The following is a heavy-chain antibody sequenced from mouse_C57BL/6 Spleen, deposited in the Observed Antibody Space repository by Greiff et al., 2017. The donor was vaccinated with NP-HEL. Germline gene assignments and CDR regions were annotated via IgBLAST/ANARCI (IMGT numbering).Heavy chain of an antibody. J-gene: IGHJ2*01. CDR2: IYPGSGNT. D-gene: IGHD2-5*01. Sequence: QVHVKQSGAELVRPGASVKLSCKASGYTFTDYYINWVKQRPGQGLEWIARIYPGSGNTYYNEKFKGKATLTAEKSSSTAYMQLSSLTSEDSAVYFCARQGRYYSNLDYWGQGTTLTVSS. V-gene: IGHV1-76*01. CDR3: ARQGRYYSNLDY. CDR1: GYTFTDYY.